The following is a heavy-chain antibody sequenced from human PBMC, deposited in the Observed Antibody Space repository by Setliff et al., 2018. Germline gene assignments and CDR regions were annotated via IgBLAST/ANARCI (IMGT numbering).Heavy chain of an antibody. D-gene: IGHD5-12*01. CDR3: VRGPGPSVVVAMPFDR. Sequence: ASVKVSCKTSGYNFITFGISWVRQAPGQGLEWMGWISPYNEKTNYAEKLQGRVTMTTDTSTTTVYMEVASLRSDDTAVYYCVRGPGPSVVVAMPFDRWGQGT. J-gene: IGHJ4*02. CDR1: GYNFITFG. CDR2: ISPYNEKT. V-gene: IGHV1-18*01.